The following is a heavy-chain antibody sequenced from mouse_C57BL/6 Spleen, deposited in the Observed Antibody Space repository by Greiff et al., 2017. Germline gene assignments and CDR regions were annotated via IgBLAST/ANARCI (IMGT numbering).Heavy chain of an antibody. CDR3: ESGSFDY. CDR1: GYTFTSYW. V-gene: IGHV1-72*01. Sequence: QVQLLESGAELVKPGASVKLSCKASGYTFTSYWMHWVKQRPGRGLEWIGRIDPDSGGTKYNEKFKSKATLTGDKPSSTAYLQLSSLTSEDSAVDYCESGSFDYWGQGTTLTVSS. J-gene: IGHJ2*01. CDR2: IDPDSGGT.